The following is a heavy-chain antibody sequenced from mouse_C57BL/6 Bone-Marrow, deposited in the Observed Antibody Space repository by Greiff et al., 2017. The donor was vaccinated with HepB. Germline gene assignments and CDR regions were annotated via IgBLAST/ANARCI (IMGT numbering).Heavy chain of an antibody. V-gene: IGHV1-59*01. Sequence: VQLQQSGAELVRPGTSVKLSCKASGYTFTSYWMHWVKQRPGQGLEWIGVIDPSDSYTNYNQKFKGKATLTADKSSSTVYMELSRLTSEDSAVYFCARHEVAGFAYWGQGTLVTVSA. CDR2: IDPSDSYT. J-gene: IGHJ3*01. CDR1: GYTFTSYW. D-gene: IGHD1-1*01. CDR3: ARHEVAGFAY.